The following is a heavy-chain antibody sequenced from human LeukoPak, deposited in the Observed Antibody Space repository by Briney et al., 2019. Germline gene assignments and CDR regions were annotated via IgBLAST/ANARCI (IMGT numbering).Heavy chain of an antibody. CDR2: INHSGST. D-gene: IGHD6-13*01. CDR1: GGSFSGYY. CDR3: AREVEQQLVGY. Sequence: SETLSLTCAVYGGSFSGYYWSWIRQPPGKGLEWIGEINHSGSTNYNPSLKSRVTISVDTSKNQFSLKLSSVTAADTAVYHCAREVEQQLVGYWGQGTLVTVSS. V-gene: IGHV4-34*01. J-gene: IGHJ4*02.